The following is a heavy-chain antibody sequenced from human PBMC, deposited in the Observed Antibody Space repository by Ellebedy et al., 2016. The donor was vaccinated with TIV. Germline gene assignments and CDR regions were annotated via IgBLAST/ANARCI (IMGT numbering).Heavy chain of an antibody. Sequence: SETLSLXCTASGGTISSSSYHWGWVRQPPGKGLEWIGSIYYNGGTYYNPSLRSRLTISVDTSKNQFSLKLSSVTAADTAVYYCARGRYLTGDRSYYYDYWGQGILVTVSS. CDR3: ARGRYLTGDRSYYYDY. V-gene: IGHV4-39*07. D-gene: IGHD7-27*01. J-gene: IGHJ4*02. CDR1: GGTISSSSYH. CDR2: IYYNGGT.